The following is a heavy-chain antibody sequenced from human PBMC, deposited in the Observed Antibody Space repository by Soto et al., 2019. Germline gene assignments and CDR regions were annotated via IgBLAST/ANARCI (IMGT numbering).Heavy chain of an antibody. CDR1: GFTFSSYA. CDR2: ISGSGGST. D-gene: IGHD4-17*01. J-gene: IGHJ4*02. V-gene: IGHV3-23*01. CDR3: VKDTQDRSTVTAPL. Sequence: PGGSLRLSCAASGFTFSSYAMSWVRQAPGKGLEWVSAISGSGGSTYYADSVKGRFTISRDNSKNTLYLQMNSLRAEDTAVYYCVKDTQDRSTVTAPLWGQGTLVTVSS.